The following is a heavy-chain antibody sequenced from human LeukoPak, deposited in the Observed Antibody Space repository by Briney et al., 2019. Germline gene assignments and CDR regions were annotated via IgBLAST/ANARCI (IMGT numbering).Heavy chain of an antibody. CDR3: ARDVQLRFGNWFDP. CDR2: IIPIFGTA. D-gene: IGHD3-3*01. V-gene: IGHV1-69*13. CDR1: GGTFSSYA. J-gene: IGHJ5*02. Sequence: GASVKVSCKASGGTFSSYAISWVRQAPGQGLEWMGGIIPIFGTANYAQKFQGRVTITADESTSTAYMELSSLRSEDTAVYYCARDVQLRFGNWFDPWGQGTLVTVSS.